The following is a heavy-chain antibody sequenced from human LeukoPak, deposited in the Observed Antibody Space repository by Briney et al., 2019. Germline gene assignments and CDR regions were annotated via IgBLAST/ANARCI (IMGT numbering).Heavy chain of an antibody. CDR2: IYHSGST. D-gene: IGHD1-26*01. V-gene: IGHV4-30-2*01. CDR3: ARGTVGAAIDY. Sequence: PSGTLSLTCAVSGGSISSGGYSWSWIRQPPGKGLEWIGYIYHSGSTYYNPSLKSRVTISVDRSKNQFSLKLSSVTAADTAVYYCARGTVGAAIDYWGQGTLVTVSS. CDR1: GGSISSGGYS. J-gene: IGHJ4*02.